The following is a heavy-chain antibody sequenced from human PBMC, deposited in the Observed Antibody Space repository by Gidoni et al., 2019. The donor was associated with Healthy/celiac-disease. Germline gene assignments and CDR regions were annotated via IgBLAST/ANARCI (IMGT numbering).Heavy chain of an antibody. V-gene: IGHV1-69*06. D-gene: IGHD3-22*01. CDR1: GGTFSSYA. J-gene: IGHJ6*02. Sequence: QVQLVQSGAEVKKPGSSVKVSCKASGGTFSSYAISWVRQAPGQGLEWMGGIIPIVGTANYAQKFQGRVTITADKSTSTAYMELSSLRSEDTAVYYCARDPQYYYDSSGYYPEVYYYGMDVWGQGTTVTVSS. CDR2: IIPIVGTA. CDR3: ARDPQYYYDSSGYYPEVYYYGMDV.